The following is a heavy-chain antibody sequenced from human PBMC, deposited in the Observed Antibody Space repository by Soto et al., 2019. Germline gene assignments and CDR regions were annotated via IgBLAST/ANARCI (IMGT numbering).Heavy chain of an antibody. CDR1: GHTFTNYA. J-gene: IGHJ4*02. CDR2: INAGNGNT. D-gene: IGHD2-2*01. V-gene: IGHV1-3*01. Sequence: ASVKVSCKASGHTFTNYAMHWVRQAPGQRLEWMGWINAGNGNTKYSQKFQGRVTITRDTSTNQLSLRLSSVTAADTAVYYCATLLVGNGGRGYWGQGILVTVSS. CDR3: ATLLVGNGGRGY.